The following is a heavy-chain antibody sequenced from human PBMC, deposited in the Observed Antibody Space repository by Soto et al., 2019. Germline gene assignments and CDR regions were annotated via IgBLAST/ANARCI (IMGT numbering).Heavy chain of an antibody. CDR1: GYTFTSYG. CDR2: ISAYNGNT. CDR3: ARAVAGYYFDY. V-gene: IGHV1-18*01. D-gene: IGHD6-19*01. Sequence: ASVKVSCKDSGYTFTSYGSSSLRQAPGQGLEWMGWISAYNGNTNYAQKLQGRVTMTTDTSTSTAYMELRSLRSDDTAVYYCARAVAGYYFDYWGQGTLVTVSS. J-gene: IGHJ4*02.